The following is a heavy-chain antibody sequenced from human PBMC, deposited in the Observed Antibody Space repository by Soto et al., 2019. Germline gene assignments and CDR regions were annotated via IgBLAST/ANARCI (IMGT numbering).Heavy chain of an antibody. V-gene: IGHV3-23*01. CDR3: AKDGQYRTDGFDV. CDR1: GFTFSNHG. Sequence: PGGSLRLSWAASGFTFSNHGMSWIRQAPGKGLEWIAGLSRGGGTTYYADSVKGRFTISRDNSKNTLDLIMNSLKVEDTALYYCAKDGQYRTDGFDVWGQGTMVTVSS. D-gene: IGHD6-6*01. CDR2: LSRGGGTT. J-gene: IGHJ3*01.